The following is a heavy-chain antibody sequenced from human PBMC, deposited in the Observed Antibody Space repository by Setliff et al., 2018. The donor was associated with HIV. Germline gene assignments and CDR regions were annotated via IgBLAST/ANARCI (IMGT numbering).Heavy chain of an antibody. CDR3: ARDRGRGSSYGDDAFDV. D-gene: IGHD5-18*01. Sequence: ASVKVSYKTSGYTFTTYYIHWVRQAPGQGLEWMGWSNPNNGGTNYAQKFQGWVTMTRDTSISTAYMQLSRLRSDDTAVYYCARDRGRGSSYGDDAFDVWGQGTLVTVS. J-gene: IGHJ3*01. V-gene: IGHV1-2*04. CDR1: GYTFTTYY. CDR2: SNPNNGGT.